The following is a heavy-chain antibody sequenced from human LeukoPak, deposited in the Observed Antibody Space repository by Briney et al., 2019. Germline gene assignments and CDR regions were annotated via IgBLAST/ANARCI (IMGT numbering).Heavy chain of an antibody. J-gene: IGHJ6*02. V-gene: IGHV4-39*01. Sequence: SETPSPTCTVSGGSISSSNYYRRWIRQPPGKGLEWIGTIYYRGTTYYNPSLKSRVTISIDTSQNQFSLKLSSVTAADTAVYYCASGIAAAATYDYYYGLDVWGQGTTVTVSS. CDR3: ASGIAAAATYDYYYGLDV. D-gene: IGHD6-25*01. CDR1: GGSISSSNYY. CDR2: IYYRGTT.